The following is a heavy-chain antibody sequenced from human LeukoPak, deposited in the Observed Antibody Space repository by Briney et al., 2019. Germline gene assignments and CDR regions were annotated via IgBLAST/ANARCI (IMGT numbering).Heavy chain of an antibody. D-gene: IGHD6-13*01. Sequence: GGSLRLSCTASGVTLSSYGMHWVRQAPGKGLDWVAVTLYDGSNEYYADSVKGRFTVSRDNSENTLYLQMNSLRREDTAVYYCAKDSSRWAFDYWGQGTLVTVSS. CDR3: AKDSSRWAFDY. V-gene: IGHV3-30*18. CDR2: TLYDGSNE. CDR1: GVTLSSYG. J-gene: IGHJ4*02.